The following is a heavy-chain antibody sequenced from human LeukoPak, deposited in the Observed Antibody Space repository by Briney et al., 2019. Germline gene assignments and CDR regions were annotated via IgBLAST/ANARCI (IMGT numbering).Heavy chain of an antibody. J-gene: IGHJ6*02. Sequence: GGSLRLSCVASGFTFSSYWMHWVGQDPRKGLVWVSRINGDGRNINYADSVRGGFTISRDNAKTSLYLQMNCLRAEDTALYYCAKDIFPFTADYSYGMDVWGQGTTVTVSS. CDR2: INGDGRNI. CDR3: AKDIFPFTADYSYGMDV. D-gene: IGHD2-21*01. CDR1: GFTFSSYW. V-gene: IGHV3-74*01.